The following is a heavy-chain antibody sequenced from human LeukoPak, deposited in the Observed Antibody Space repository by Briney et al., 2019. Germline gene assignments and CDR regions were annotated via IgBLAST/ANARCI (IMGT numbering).Heavy chain of an antibody. Sequence: TGGSLRLSCAASGFTVSSNYMSWVRQAPGKGLEWVSVIYSGGSTYYADSVKGRFTISRDNSKNTLYLQMNSLRAEDTAVYYCARGTYGGNSYDYIDYWGQGTLVTVSS. J-gene: IGHJ4*02. D-gene: IGHD4-23*01. CDR3: ARGTYGGNSYDYIDY. CDR2: IYSGGST. V-gene: IGHV3-53*01. CDR1: GFTVSSNY.